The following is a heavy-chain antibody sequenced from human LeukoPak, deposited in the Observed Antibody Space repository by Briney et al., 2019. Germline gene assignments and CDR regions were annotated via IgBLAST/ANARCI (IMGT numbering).Heavy chain of an antibody. CDR2: IHYSGAT. J-gene: IGHJ2*01. Sequence: SETLSLTCTVSGDSISSYYWTWIRQPPGKGLKWIGYIHYSGATDYNPSLKSRVTMSLDTSRNQFSLKLSPVTAADTAVYYCARHDYDPSWYFDLWGRGTLVTVSS. D-gene: IGHD3-16*01. CDR3: ARHDYDPSWYFDL. V-gene: IGHV4-59*08. CDR1: GDSISSYY.